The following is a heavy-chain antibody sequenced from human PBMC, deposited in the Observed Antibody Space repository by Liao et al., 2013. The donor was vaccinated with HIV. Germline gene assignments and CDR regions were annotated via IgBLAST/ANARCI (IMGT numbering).Heavy chain of an antibody. CDR1: GGSLSGSY. CDR2: IIHSGST. J-gene: IGHJ1*01. D-gene: IGHD6-13*01. V-gene: IGHV4-34*12. Sequence: QVELLQWGAGQLKPSDTLSLTCGVYGGSLSGSYWSWIRQPPGKGLEWIGEIIHSGSTNYNPSLKSRVTMSLDTSKSQFSLRLSSVTAADTAVYYCARDGPHGHSSTWYLGAAYFQHWGQGILVTVSS. CDR3: ARDGPHGHSSTWYLGAAYFQH.